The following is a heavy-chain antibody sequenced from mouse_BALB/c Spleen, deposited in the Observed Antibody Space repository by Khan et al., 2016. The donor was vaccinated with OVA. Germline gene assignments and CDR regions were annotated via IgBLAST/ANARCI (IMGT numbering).Heavy chain of an antibody. CDR3: ADHCTGSFAY. CDR2: ISSGGDYT. V-gene: IGHV5-6*01. Sequence: EVELVESGGDLVKPGGSLKLSCAASGFTFSSYSMSWVRQTPDKRLEWVASISSGGDYTYYPDSVKGRFTISRDNAKNTLYLQMSDLKCEDTAMYYGADHCTGSFAYWGQGTLVTVSA. D-gene: IGHD4-1*01. J-gene: IGHJ3*01. CDR1: GFTFSSYS.